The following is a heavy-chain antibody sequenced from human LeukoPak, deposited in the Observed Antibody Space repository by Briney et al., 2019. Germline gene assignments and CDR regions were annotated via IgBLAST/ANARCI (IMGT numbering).Heavy chain of an antibody. CDR1: GGTFSSYA. D-gene: IGHD6-19*01. J-gene: IGHJ4*02. CDR2: IIPIFGTA. V-gene: IGHV1-69*06. Sequence: SVKLSCNASGGTFSSYAISWVRQAPGQGLEWMGGIIPIFGTANYAQKFQGRVTITADKSTSTDYMELSSLRSEDTAVYYCARDDSSQALDYWGQGTLVTVSS. CDR3: ARDDSSQALDY.